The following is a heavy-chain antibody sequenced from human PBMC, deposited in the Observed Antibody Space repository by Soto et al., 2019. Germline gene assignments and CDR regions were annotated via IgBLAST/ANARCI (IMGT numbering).Heavy chain of an antibody. CDR3: ARDHAITMYAFDI. CDR1: GYSFTSYY. CDR2: INPSGGST. Sequence: XSVKGSCNASGYSFTSYYMHWVRQAPGQGLEWMGIINPSGGSTSYAQKFQGRVTMTRDTSTSTVYMELSSLRSEDTAVYYCARDHAITMYAFDIWGQGTMVTVSS. D-gene: IGHD3-10*02. V-gene: IGHV1-46*01. J-gene: IGHJ3*02.